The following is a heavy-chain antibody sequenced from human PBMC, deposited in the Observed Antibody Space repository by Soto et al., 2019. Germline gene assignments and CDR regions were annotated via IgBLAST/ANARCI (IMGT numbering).Heavy chain of an antibody. V-gene: IGHV3-30*18. CDR2: ISYDGSNK. Sequence: GGSLRLSCAASGFTFSSYGMHWVRQAPGKGLEWVAVISYDGSNKYYADSVKGRFTISRDNSKNTLYLQMNSLRAEDTAVYYCAKDGYSGYLDYFDYWGQGTLVTVSS. CDR1: GFTFSSYG. CDR3: AKDGYSGYLDYFDY. J-gene: IGHJ4*02. D-gene: IGHD5-12*01.